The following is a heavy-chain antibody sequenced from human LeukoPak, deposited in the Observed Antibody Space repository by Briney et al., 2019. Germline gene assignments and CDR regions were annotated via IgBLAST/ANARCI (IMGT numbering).Heavy chain of an antibody. CDR3: ARDHEPHYDSLSLDY. V-gene: IGHV3-11*06. CDR2: ISSSSSYI. D-gene: IGHD3-22*01. CDR1: GFTFSDYY. J-gene: IGHJ4*02. Sequence: GGSLRLSCAASGFTFSDYYMSWIRQAPGKGLEWVSSISSSSSYIYYADSVKGRFTISRDNAKNSLYLQMNSLRAEDTAVYYCARDHEPHYDSLSLDYWGQGTLVTVSS.